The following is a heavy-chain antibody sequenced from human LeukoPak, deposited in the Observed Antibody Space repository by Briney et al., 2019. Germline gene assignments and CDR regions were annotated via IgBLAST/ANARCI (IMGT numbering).Heavy chain of an antibody. CDR2: IYYSGTT. V-gene: IGHV4-59*08. Sequence: SETLSLTCTVSGGSISGYYWSWIRQPPGKGLEWIGYIYYSGTTNYIPSLKSRVTISVDTSKNQFSLKLSPVTAADTAVYYCARHRLTSGYLNFEYWGQGTLVTVSS. CDR3: ARHRLTSGYLNFEY. CDR1: GGSISGYY. D-gene: IGHD5-12*01. J-gene: IGHJ4*02.